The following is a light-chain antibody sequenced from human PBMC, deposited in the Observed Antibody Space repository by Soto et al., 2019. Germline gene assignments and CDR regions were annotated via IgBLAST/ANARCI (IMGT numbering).Light chain of an antibody. V-gene: IGLV2-14*03. CDR2: DVS. CDR1: SSDVGGYKY. J-gene: IGLJ2*01. Sequence: SVLTQPAAVSGSPGQSITISCTGTSSDVGGYKYVSWYQQHPGKVPKLMIYDVSNRPSGVSNRFSGSKSGNTASLTISGLQAEDEADYYCSSYTSSNTVVFGGGTKVTVL. CDR3: SSYTSSNTVV.